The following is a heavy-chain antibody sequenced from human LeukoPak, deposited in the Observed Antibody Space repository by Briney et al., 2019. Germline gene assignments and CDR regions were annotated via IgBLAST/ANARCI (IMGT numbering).Heavy chain of an antibody. CDR3: ARSMNDYYYYGMDV. J-gene: IGHJ6*02. V-gene: IGHV4-61*05. CDR1: GGSISSSSYY. CDR2: IYYSGST. Sequence: SETLSLTCTVSGGSISSSSYYWSWIRQPPGKGLEWNGYIYYSGSTNYNPSLKSRVTISVDTSKNQFSLKLSSVTAADTAVYYCARSMNDYYYYGMDVWGQGTTVTVSS. D-gene: IGHD2-21*01.